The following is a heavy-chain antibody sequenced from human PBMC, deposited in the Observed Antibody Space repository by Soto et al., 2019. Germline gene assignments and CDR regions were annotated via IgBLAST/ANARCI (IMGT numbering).Heavy chain of an antibody. V-gene: IGHV1-18*01. Sequence: QVQLVQSGAEVKKPGASVKVSCKASGYTFTSYGISWVRQAPGQGLEWMGWISAYNGNTKYAQNLQGRVTMTTDAYTSTAYMELRSMRSDDTAVYYCARDQAMAQFDYWGQGTLVTVSS. J-gene: IGHJ4*02. CDR1: GYTFTSYG. CDR2: ISAYNGNT. CDR3: ARDQAMAQFDY. D-gene: IGHD5-18*01.